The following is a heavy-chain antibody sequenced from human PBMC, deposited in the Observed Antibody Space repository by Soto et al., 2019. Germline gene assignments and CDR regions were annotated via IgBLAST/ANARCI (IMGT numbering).Heavy chain of an antibody. Sequence: SQTLSLTCAISGDSLFSNIAAWNWIRQSPSRGLEWLGRTYFRSKWYNEYAPSVKSRIIINPDTSKNQFSLQLNSMTPEDTAIYYCVGGFGAFDLWGQGKVVTVSS. D-gene: IGHD3-10*01. CDR1: GDSLFSNIAA. V-gene: IGHV6-1*01. J-gene: IGHJ3*01. CDR3: VGGFGAFDL. CDR2: TYFRSKWYN.